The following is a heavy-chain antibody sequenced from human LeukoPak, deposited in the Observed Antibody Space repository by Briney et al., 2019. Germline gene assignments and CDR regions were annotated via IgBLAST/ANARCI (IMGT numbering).Heavy chain of an antibody. V-gene: IGHV3-23*01. D-gene: IGHD4/OR15-4a*01. Sequence: GGSLRLSCAASGFTFSSYAMSWVRQAPGKGLEWVSAISGSGGSTYYADSVKGRFTISRDNSKNTLYLQMNSLRAEDTAVYYCAKDLDERPGGAIDYWGQGTLVTVSS. J-gene: IGHJ4*02. CDR3: AKDLDERPGGAIDY. CDR1: GFTFSSYA. CDR2: ISGSGGST.